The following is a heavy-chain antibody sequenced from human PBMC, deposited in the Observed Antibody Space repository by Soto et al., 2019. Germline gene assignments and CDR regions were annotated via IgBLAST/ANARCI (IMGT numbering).Heavy chain of an antibody. CDR3: ARVEYSSSSIIWSDP. Sequence: SETRSLSCAVYGGSFSGYYWSWIRQPPGKGLEWIGEINHSGSTNYNPSLKSRVTISVDTSKNQFSLKLSSVTAADTAVYYCARVEYSSSSIIWSDPRGQRTLVTLSS. CDR2: INHSGST. J-gene: IGHJ5*02. D-gene: IGHD6-6*01. CDR1: GGSFSGYY. V-gene: IGHV4-34*01.